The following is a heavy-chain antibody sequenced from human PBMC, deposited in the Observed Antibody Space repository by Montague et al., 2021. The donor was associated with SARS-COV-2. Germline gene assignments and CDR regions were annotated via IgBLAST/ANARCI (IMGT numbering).Heavy chain of an antibody. Sequence: SRRLSFAASGFTFSKFGMNWVRQAPGKGLEWVSTIDPAGGATYYADSVRGRFAISRDNSKNILSLQMDSLTADDTAVYYCASSNFFAYWGQGTLITVSS. D-gene: IGHD6-6*01. J-gene: IGHJ4*02. CDR2: IDPAGGAT. CDR1: GFTFSKFG. V-gene: IGHV3-23*01. CDR3: ASSNFFAY.